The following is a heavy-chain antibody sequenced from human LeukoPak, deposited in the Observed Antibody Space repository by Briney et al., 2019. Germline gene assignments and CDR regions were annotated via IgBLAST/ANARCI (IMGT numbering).Heavy chain of an antibody. V-gene: IGHV3-30-3*01. CDR2: ISYDGSNK. Sequence: GGSLRLSCAASGFTFSSYAMHWVRQAPGKGLEWVAVISYDGSNKYYADFVKGRFTISRDNSKNTLYLQMNSLRAEDTAVYYCARESQPLPFDYWGQGTLVTVSS. J-gene: IGHJ4*02. CDR3: ARESQPLPFDY. D-gene: IGHD6-25*01. CDR1: GFTFSSYA.